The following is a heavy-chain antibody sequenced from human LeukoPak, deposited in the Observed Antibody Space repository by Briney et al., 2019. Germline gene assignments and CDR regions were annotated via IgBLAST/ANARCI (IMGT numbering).Heavy chain of an antibody. CDR3: ARGDYDSSGYYYPFDY. CDR2: IYYSGST. CDR1: GGFFSSGSYY. D-gene: IGHD3-22*01. J-gene: IGHJ4*02. Sequence: SETLSLTCTVSGGFFSSGSYYWSWIRQPPGKGLEWIGYIYYSGSTNYNPSLKSRVTISVDTSKNQFSLKLSSVTAADTAVYYCARGDYDSSGYYYPFDYWGQGTLVTVSS. V-gene: IGHV4-61*01.